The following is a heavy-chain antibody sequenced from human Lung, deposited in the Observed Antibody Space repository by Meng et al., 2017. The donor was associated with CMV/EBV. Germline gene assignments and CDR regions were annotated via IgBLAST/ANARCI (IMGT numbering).Heavy chain of an antibody. CDR1: GFTFSSYA. CDR3: ADMGEWLAN. V-gene: IGHV3-30-3*01. CDR2: ISYDGSNK. J-gene: IGHJ4*02. D-gene: IGHD6-19*01. Sequence: QVQLVESGXGVVQPGRSLRLSCAASGFTFSSYAMHWVRQAPGKGLEWVAVISYDGSNKYYADSVKGRFTISRDNSKNTLYLQMNSLRAEDTAVYYCADMGEWLANWCQGTLVNVSS.